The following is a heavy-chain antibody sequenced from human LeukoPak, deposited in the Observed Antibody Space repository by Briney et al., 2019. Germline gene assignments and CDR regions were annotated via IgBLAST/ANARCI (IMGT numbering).Heavy chain of an antibody. D-gene: IGHD3-22*01. CDR3: ARGYYDRSGYYDFDN. J-gene: IGHJ4*02. CDR1: GYTFTNYA. V-gene: IGHV1-3*03. Sequence: ASVKVSCKASGYTFTNYAMHWVRQAPGQRLEWMGWINAGNGNTKYSQEFQGRVTITRGTSASTAYMELSSLRSEDMAVYYCARGYYDRSGYYDFDNWGQGTLVTVSS. CDR2: INAGNGNT.